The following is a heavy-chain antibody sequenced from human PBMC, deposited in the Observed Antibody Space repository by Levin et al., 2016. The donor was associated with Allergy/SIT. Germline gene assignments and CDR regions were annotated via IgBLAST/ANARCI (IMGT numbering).Heavy chain of an antibody. CDR3: ARRTPVAGTNYYYYMDV. J-gene: IGHJ6*03. CDR2: INPSGGST. D-gene: IGHD6-19*01. Sequence: WVRQAPGQGLEWMGIINPSGGSTSYAQKFQGRVTMTRDTSTSTVYMELSSLRSEDTAVYYCARRTPVAGTNYYYYMDVWGKGTTVTVSS. V-gene: IGHV1-46*01.